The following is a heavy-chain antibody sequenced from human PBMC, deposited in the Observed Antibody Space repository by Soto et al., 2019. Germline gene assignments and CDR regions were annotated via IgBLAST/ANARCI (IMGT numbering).Heavy chain of an antibody. V-gene: IGHV3-74*01. CDR1: GFNFSVYW. Sequence: GGSLRLACAASGFNFSVYWMHWVRQAPGKGLVWVARLNSDGTYASSADSVKCRLTISRDNAKNTLYLQLNSLRAEDTAVYYCARGGAYGDYRSDFWGQGTLVTVSS. CDR3: ARGGAYGDYRSDF. D-gene: IGHD4-17*01. CDR2: LNSDGTYA. J-gene: IGHJ4*02.